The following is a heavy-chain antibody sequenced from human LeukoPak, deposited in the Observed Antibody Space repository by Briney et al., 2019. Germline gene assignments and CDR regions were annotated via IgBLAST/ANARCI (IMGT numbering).Heavy chain of an antibody. D-gene: IGHD2-15*01. J-gene: IGHJ4*02. Sequence: ASVKVSCKASGYTFTGYYMHWVRQAPGQGLEWMGWISPNSGGTNYAQKFQGRVTMTRDTSISTAYMELSRLRSDDTAVYYCARDCGGGSCYWVYWGQGTLVTVSS. CDR3: ARDCGGGSCYWVY. CDR1: GYTFTGYY. CDR2: ISPNSGGT. V-gene: IGHV1-2*02.